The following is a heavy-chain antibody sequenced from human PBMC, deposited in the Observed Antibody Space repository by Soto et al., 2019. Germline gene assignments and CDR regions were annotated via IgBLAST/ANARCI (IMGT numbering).Heavy chain of an antibody. CDR1: GASFSSYV. CDR2: IYNSGRT. V-gene: IGHV4-59*01. Sequence: XTLSLPCTVSGASFSSYVWSWVRQPPGKGLEWIGYIYNSGRTNYNTSLKSRVTISLDTSDTDFSLRLTSLTAADTAVYYCARVHSGWSSGHGLDVWGQGTTVTVS. J-gene: IGHJ6*02. CDR3: ARVHSGWSSGHGLDV. D-gene: IGHD6-19*01.